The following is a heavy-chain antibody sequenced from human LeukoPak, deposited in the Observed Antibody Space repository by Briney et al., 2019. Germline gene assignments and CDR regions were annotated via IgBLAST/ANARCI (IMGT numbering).Heavy chain of an antibody. Sequence: PGGSLRLSCAASGFTFSSYGMHWVRQAPGKGLEWVAFIRYDGSNKYYADSVKGRFTISRDNSKNTLYLQMNSLRAEDTAVYYCAKHRSPIAARPGDAFDIWGQGTMVTVSS. D-gene: IGHD6-6*01. CDR1: GFTFSSYG. CDR2: IRYDGSNK. J-gene: IGHJ3*02. CDR3: AKHRSPIAARPGDAFDI. V-gene: IGHV3-30*02.